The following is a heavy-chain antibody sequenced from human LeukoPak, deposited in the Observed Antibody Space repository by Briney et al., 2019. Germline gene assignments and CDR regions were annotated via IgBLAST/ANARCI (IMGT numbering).Heavy chain of an antibody. D-gene: IGHD3-3*01. CDR2: ISGSGCST. CDR3: AKHVLRSPFDY. CDR1: GFTFSSYA. Sequence: GGSLRLSCAASGFTFSSYAMSWVRQAPGNGQECVSAISGSGCSTYYADSVKGRFTISRDNSKNTLYLQMNSLRAEDTAVYYCAKHVLRSPFDYWGQGTLVTVSS. J-gene: IGHJ4*02. V-gene: IGHV3-23*01.